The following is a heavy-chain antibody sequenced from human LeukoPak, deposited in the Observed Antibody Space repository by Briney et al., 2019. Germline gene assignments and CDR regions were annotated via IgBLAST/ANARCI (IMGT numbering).Heavy chain of an antibody. CDR3: AREFTMVRGVITYFDY. V-gene: IGHV4-4*07. CDR2: IYTSGST. CDR1: GGSISSYY. Sequence: SETLSLTCTVSGGSISSYYWSWIRQPAGKGLEWIGRIYTSGSTNYNPSLKSRVTMSVDTSKNQFSLKLSSVTAADTAVYYCAREFTMVRGVITYFDYWGQGTQVTVSS. D-gene: IGHD3-10*01. J-gene: IGHJ4*02.